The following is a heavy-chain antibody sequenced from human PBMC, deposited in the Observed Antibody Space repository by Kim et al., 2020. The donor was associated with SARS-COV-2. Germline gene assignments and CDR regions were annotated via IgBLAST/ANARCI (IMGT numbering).Heavy chain of an antibody. D-gene: IGHD3-9*01. V-gene: IGHV4-34*01. CDR3: ARGDYDILTGSYYYYGMDV. J-gene: IGHJ6*01. CDR2: INHSGST. CDR1: GGSFSGYY. Sequence: SETLSLTCAVYGGSFSGYYWSWIRQPPGKGLEWIGEINHSGSTNYNPSLKSRVTISVDTSKNQFSLKLSSVTAADTAVYYCARGDYDILTGSYYYYGMDV.